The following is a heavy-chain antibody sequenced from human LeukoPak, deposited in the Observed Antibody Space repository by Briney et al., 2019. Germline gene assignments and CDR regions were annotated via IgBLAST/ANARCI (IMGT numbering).Heavy chain of an antibody. CDR2: ISAYNGNT. CDR1: GYTFTSYG. J-gene: IGHJ6*03. D-gene: IGHD1-26*01. Sequence: ASAKVSCKASGYTFTSYGISWVRQAPGQGLEWMGWISAYNGNTNYAQKLQGRVTMTTDTSTSTAYMELRSLRSDDTAVYYCARELYSGSYYGLDYYYYYMDVWGKGTTVTVSS. V-gene: IGHV1-18*01. CDR3: ARELYSGSYYGLDYYYYYMDV.